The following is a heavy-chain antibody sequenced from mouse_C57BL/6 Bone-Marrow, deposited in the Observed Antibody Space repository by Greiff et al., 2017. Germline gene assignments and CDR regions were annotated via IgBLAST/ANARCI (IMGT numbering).Heavy chain of an antibody. V-gene: IGHV1-69*01. CDR3: ARATSITTVPDY. Sequence: QVHVKQPGAELVMPGASVKLSCKASGYTFTSYWMHWVKQRPGQGLEWIGEIDPSDSYTNYHQKFKGKSTLTVDKSSSTAYMQLNSLASKDAAVYYCARATSITTVPDYWGQGTTLTVSS. CDR2: IDPSDSYT. J-gene: IGHJ2*01. CDR1: GYTFTSYW. D-gene: IGHD1-1*01.